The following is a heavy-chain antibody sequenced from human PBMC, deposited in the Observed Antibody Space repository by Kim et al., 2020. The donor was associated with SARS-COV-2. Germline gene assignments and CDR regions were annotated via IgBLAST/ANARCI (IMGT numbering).Heavy chain of an antibody. CDR1: GYSISSGYY. CDR2: IYHSGST. Sequence: SETLSLTCTVSGYSISSGYYWGWIRQPPGKGLEWIGSIYHSGSTYYNPSLKSRVTISVDTSKNQFSLKLSSVTAADTAVYYCARGTYGDYGYWGQGTLVT. V-gene: IGHV4-38-2*02. CDR3: ARGTYGDYGY. D-gene: IGHD4-17*01. J-gene: IGHJ4*02.